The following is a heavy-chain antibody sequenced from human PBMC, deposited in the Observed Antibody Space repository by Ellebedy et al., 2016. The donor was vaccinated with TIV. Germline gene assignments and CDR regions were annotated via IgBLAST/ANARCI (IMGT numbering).Heavy chain of an antibody. J-gene: IGHJ6*02. CDR1: GYTFTSYG. V-gene: IGHV1-18*04. D-gene: IGHD3-10*01. Sequence: ASVKVSXXASGYTFTSYGISWLRQPPGQGLEWTGWISAYNGNTNYAQKLQGRVTMTTDTSTSKAYMELRSLRSDDTAVYYCARAPITMVRGVPMYYYGMDVWGQGTTVTVSS. CDR2: ISAYNGNT. CDR3: ARAPITMVRGVPMYYYGMDV.